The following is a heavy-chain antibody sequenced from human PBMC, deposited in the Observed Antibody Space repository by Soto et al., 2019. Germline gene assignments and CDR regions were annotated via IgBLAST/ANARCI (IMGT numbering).Heavy chain of an antibody. Sequence: ETLSLTCTVSGGSISSYYWSWIRQPPGKGLEWIGYIYYSGSTNYNPSLKSRVTISVDTSKNQFSLKLSSVTAADTAVYYCARAGYSYGSGWFDYWGQGTLVTVSS. CDR3: ARAGYSYGSGWFDY. CDR1: GGSISSYY. V-gene: IGHV4-59*01. CDR2: IYYSGST. D-gene: IGHD5-18*01. J-gene: IGHJ4*02.